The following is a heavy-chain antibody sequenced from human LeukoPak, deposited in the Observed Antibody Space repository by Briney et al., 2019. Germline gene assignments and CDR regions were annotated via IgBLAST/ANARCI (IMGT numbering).Heavy chain of an antibody. D-gene: IGHD3-9*01. Sequence: GGSLRLSCAASGFTFSSYAMSWVRQAPGKGPEWVSAISGSGGSTYYADSVKGRFTISRDNSKNTLYLQMNSLRAEDTAVYYCAKGWGILTGYYGLEAAFDIWGQGTMVAVSS. CDR1: GFTFSSYA. V-gene: IGHV3-23*01. CDR3: AKGWGILTGYYGLEAAFDI. J-gene: IGHJ3*02. CDR2: ISGSGGST.